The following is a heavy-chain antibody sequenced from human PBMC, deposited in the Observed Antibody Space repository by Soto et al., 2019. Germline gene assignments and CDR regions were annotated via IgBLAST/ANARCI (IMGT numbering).Heavy chain of an antibody. CDR2: IIPIFGTA. V-gene: IGHV1-69*13. CDR1: GGTFSSYA. CDR3: ARGDYYDSSGYPRDYYYGMDV. Sequence: SVKVSCKASGGTFSSYAISWVRQAPGQGLEWMGGIIPIFGTANYAQKFQGRVTITADESTSTAYMELSSLRSEDTAVYYCARGDYYDSSGYPRDYYYGMDVWGQGTTVTVS. J-gene: IGHJ6*02. D-gene: IGHD3-22*01.